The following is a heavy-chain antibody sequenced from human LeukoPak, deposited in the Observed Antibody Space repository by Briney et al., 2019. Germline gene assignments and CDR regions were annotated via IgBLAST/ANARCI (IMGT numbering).Heavy chain of an antibody. D-gene: IGHD5-24*01. J-gene: IGHJ4*03. CDR1: GDSISDNN. V-gene: IGHV4-59*08. CDR3: ARLGDGDNVRYFDY. Sequence: SETLSLTCTASGDSISDNNWTWVRQPPGKGLEWIGYIYYSGSTKYNASLKSRVTISVDTSKNQFSLKLSSVTAADTAVYYCARLGDGDNVRYFDYWGQGTLVTVSS. CDR2: IYYSGST.